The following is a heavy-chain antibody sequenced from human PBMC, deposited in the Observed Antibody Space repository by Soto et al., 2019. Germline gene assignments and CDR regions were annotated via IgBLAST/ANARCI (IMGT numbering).Heavy chain of an antibody. CDR3: ARAGDYGSFYFFDY. Sequence: GASVKVSRKXSGYTFASYGVTWVRQAPGQGLEWTGWITPFNGNTHYAQKLQGRVTMTTDTSTSTAYMELWSLRSDDTAVYYCARAGDYGSFYFFDYWGQGTLVTVSS. D-gene: IGHD3-10*01. CDR1: GYTFASYG. J-gene: IGHJ4*02. V-gene: IGHV1-18*01. CDR2: ITPFNGNT.